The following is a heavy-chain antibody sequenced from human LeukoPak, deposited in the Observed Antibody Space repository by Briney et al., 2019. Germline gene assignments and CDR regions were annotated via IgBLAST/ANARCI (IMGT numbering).Heavy chain of an antibody. Sequence: PSETLSLTCAVYGGSFSGYYWSWIRQPPGKGLEWIGEINHSGSTNYNPSLKSRVTISVDPSMDQFSLELSSVTAADTAVYYCARSRYVWGTYRYNNWFDPWGQGTLVTVSS. CDR2: INHSGST. D-gene: IGHD3-16*02. CDR1: GGSFSGYY. CDR3: ARSRYVWGTYRYNNWFDP. J-gene: IGHJ5*02. V-gene: IGHV4-34*01.